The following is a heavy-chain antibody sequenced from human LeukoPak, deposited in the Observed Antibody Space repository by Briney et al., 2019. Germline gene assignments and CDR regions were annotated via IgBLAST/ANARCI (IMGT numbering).Heavy chain of an antibody. CDR1: GGFISSGGHY. CDR2: IHYSGRP. Sequence: SETLSLTCTVSGGFISSGGHYWTWIRQPPGKGLEWIGQIHYSGRPDYNPSLKSRVTISVDTSKNQLSLKVTSVTGADTAVYYCARFGVDYDMDVWGQGTTVTVSS. V-gene: IGHV4-61*08. J-gene: IGHJ6*02. D-gene: IGHD3-16*01. CDR3: ARFGVDYDMDV.